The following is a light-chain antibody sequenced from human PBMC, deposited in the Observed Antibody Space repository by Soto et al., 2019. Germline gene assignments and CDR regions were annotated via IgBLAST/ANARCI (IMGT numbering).Light chain of an antibody. CDR1: SSDIGGYNY. V-gene: IGLV2-11*01. Sequence: QSVLTQPRSVSGSPGQSVTISCTGTSSDIGGYNYVSWYQQYPGKAPKRMIFDIIKRPSGVPDRFSGSKSGNTASLTISGLQAEDEAVYYCCSHAGRYSLGVFVGGTKLTVL. J-gene: IGLJ3*02. CDR2: DII. CDR3: CSHAGRYSLGV.